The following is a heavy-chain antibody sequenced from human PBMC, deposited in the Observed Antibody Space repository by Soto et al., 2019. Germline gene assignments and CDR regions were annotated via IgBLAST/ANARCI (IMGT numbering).Heavy chain of an antibody. Sequence: GSSVKFSCKASGYTFTSYYMHWVPQAPGQGLEWMGVINPSDNSITYAQRFQGRVTMTSDTSTSTVYMELTSLRSDDTAMYYCARARGWFDPWGQGTLVTVSS. CDR3: ARARGWFDP. D-gene: IGHD3-10*01. CDR1: GYTFTSYY. V-gene: IGHV1-46*01. CDR2: INPSDNSI. J-gene: IGHJ5*02.